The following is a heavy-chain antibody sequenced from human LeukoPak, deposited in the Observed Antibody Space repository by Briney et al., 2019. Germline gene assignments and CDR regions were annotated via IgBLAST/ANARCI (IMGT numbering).Heavy chain of an antibody. CDR3: ASYVYYYDSKGKGSSRFDY. V-gene: IGHV4-39*07. CDR2: IYYSGST. J-gene: IGHJ4*02. D-gene: IGHD3-22*01. CDR1: GGSISSSSYY. Sequence: PSETLSLTCTVSGGSISSSSYYWGWIRQPPGKGLEWIGSIYYSGSTYYNPSLKSRVTISVDTSKNQFSLKLSSVTAADTAVYYCASYVYYYDSKGKGSSRFDYWGQGTLVTVSS.